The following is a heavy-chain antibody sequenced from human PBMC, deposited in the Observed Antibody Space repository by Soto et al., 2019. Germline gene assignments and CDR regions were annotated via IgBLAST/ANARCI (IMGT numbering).Heavy chain of an antibody. CDR3: ARDLAAGDY. CDR1: GYTFTHYY. Sequence: QVQLVQSGAEVKKPGASVKLSCRTSGYTFTHYYIHWVRQAPGQGLEWLAIINPASGSTNYAQDFPGRVPLTMDTSTTTVYMELSGLRAEDTAIFYCARDLAAGDYWGQGTLVTVSS. CDR2: INPASGST. V-gene: IGHV1-46*01. J-gene: IGHJ4*02. D-gene: IGHD6-13*01.